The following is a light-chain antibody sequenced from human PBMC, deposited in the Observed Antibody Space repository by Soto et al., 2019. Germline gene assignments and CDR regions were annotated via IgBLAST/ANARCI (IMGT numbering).Light chain of an antibody. J-gene: IGLJ3*02. V-gene: IGLV1-40*01. CDR1: SSNIGAGHD. CDR3: QSYDSSLSAWV. CDR2: ANI. Sequence: QSVLTQPPSVSGALGQRVTISCIGNSSNIGAGHDVQWYQQVPGTAPKLLIYANINRPSGVPDRFSASKSGTSASLAITGLQAEDEADYHCQSYDSSLSAWVFGGGTKLTVL.